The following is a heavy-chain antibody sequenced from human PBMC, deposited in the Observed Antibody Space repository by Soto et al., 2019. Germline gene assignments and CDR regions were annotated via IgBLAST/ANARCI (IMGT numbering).Heavy chain of an antibody. CDR3: ARAPFDY. Sequence: GGSLRLSCVVSGFTVTTHGMNWVRQAPGKGLEWVSFISSTSTSINYADSVKGRFTVSRDNAKNSLFLQINSLRAEDTAVYYCARAPFDYWGRGTLVTVSS. CDR1: GFTVTTHG. J-gene: IGHJ4*02. V-gene: IGHV3-21*01. CDR2: ISSTSTSI.